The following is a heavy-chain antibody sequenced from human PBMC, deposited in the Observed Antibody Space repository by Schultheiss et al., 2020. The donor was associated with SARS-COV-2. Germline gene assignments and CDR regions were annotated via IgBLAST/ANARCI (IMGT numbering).Heavy chain of an antibody. CDR3: ASYCSSTSCRYYYYYYGMDV. CDR2: INPNSGGT. CDR1: GYTFTGYY. J-gene: IGHJ6*02. Sequence: ASVKVSCKASGYTFTGYYMHWVRQAPGQGLEWMGWINPNSGGTNYAQKFQGRVTMTRDTSISTAYMELSRLRSEDTAVYYCASYCSSTSCRYYYYYYGMDVWGQGTTVTVSS. V-gene: IGHV1-2*02. D-gene: IGHD2-2*01.